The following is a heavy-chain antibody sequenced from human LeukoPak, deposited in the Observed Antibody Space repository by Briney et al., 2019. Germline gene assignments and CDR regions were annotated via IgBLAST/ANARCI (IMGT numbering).Heavy chain of an antibody. V-gene: IGHV1-8*03. Sequence: ASVKVSCKASGYTFTSYDINWVRQATGQGLEWMGWMNPNSGNTGYAQKFQGRVTITRNTSISTAYMELSSLRSEDTAVYYCARGPSFRNYKKSPALGYWGQGTLVTVSS. CDR2: MNPNSGNT. D-gene: IGHD4-11*01. CDR1: GYTFTSYD. J-gene: IGHJ4*02. CDR3: ARGPSFRNYKKSPALGY.